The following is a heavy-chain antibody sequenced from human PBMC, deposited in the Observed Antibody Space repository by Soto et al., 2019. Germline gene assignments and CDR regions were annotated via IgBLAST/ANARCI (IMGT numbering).Heavy chain of an antibody. V-gene: IGHV1-3*01. CDR2: TNAGNGNT. D-gene: IGHD6-6*01. CDR3: AARRGDRYYGMDV. Sequence: GASVKVSCKASGYTFASYAMHWGRQAPGQRLEWMGWTNAGNGNTKYSQKFQGRVTITRDTSASTAYMELSSLRSEDTAVYYCAARRGDRYYGMDVWGQGTTVTVSS. CDR1: GYTFASYA. J-gene: IGHJ6*02.